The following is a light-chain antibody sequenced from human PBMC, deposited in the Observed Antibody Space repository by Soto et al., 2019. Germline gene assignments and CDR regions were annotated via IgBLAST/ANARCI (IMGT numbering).Light chain of an antibody. CDR3: GTWDDSLFSFV. Sequence: QSVLTQPPSVSAAPGQRVTIPCSGSNINIGDNHVSWYQHLPGTAHKLVVYANDRRPSELPGRFSGSKSGTSATLVITGLQTGDEAVYYCGTWDDSLFSFVFGPGTKVTVL. CDR2: AND. V-gene: IGLV1-51*01. J-gene: IGLJ1*01. CDR1: NINIGDNH.